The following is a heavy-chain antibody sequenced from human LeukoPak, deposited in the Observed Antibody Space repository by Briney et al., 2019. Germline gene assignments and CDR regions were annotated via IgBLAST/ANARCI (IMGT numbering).Heavy chain of an antibody. D-gene: IGHD4-17*01. CDR2: ISGSGTST. CDR1: GFTFSSYA. CDR3: ARPSTTVTTCGAFDI. V-gene: IGHV3-23*01. Sequence: GGSLRLSCPASGFTFSSYAMSWVRQAPGKGLEWVSAISGSGTSTYYADSVKGRFTISRDNSKNTLYLQMNSLRAEDTAVYYCARPSTTVTTCGAFDIWGQGTMVTVSS. J-gene: IGHJ3*02.